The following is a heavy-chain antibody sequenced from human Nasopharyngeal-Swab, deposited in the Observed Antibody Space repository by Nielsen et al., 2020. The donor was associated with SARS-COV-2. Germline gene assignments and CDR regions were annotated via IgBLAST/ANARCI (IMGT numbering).Heavy chain of an antibody. Sequence: SLKISCAASGFTFSDFSMHWVRPAPGKGLEWVAVISKDGSSQYYADFVKGRFTISRDNPKKTLSLQMNSLRLEDTAVYFCASKVETLHAFDVWGQGTMVTVSS. CDR3: ASKVETLHAFDV. CDR1: GFTFSDFS. J-gene: IGHJ3*01. D-gene: IGHD2-21*02. CDR2: ISKDGSSQ. V-gene: IGHV3-30*04.